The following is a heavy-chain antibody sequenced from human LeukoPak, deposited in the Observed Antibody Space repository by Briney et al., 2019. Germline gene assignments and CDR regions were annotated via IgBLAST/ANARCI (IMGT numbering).Heavy chain of an antibody. Sequence: PSETLSLTCTVSGGSISSSSYYWGWIRQPPGKGLEWIGRIYYSGSTYYNPSLKSRVTISVDTSKNQFSLKLSSVTAADTAVYYCASLWFGETTRDYWGQGTLVTVSS. D-gene: IGHD3-10*01. CDR2: IYYSGST. CDR1: GGSISSSSYY. CDR3: ASLWFGETTRDY. V-gene: IGHV4-39*07. J-gene: IGHJ4*02.